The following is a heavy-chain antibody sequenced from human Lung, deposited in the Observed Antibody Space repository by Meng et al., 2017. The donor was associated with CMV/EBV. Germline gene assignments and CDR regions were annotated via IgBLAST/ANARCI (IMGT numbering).Heavy chain of an antibody. CDR2: ISTSSSYI. J-gene: IGHJ3*01. CDR1: GFTLSRYS. Sequence: LXCAASGFTLSRYSMNWVRQAPGKGLEWVSSISTSSSYIYYRDSVKGRFTISRDNAMNSLSLQMKSLRAEDTAVYYCARVLETGAAFDVWGQGTMV. D-gene: IGHD3-3*01. V-gene: IGHV3-21*01. CDR3: ARVLETGAAFDV.